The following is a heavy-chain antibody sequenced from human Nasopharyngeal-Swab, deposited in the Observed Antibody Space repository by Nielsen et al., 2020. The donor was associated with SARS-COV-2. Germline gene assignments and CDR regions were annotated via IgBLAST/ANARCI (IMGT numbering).Heavy chain of an antibody. CDR2: IKQDGSEK. Sequence: GESLKISCAASGFTFSSYWMSWVRQAPGKGLEWVANIKQDGSEKYYADSVKGRFTISRDNSKNTLYLQMNSLRAEDTAVYYCAIDPSGFGEFDYYYGMDVWGQGTTVTVSS. CDR3: AIDPSGFGEFDYYYGMDV. D-gene: IGHD3-10*01. V-gene: IGHV3-7*01. J-gene: IGHJ6*02. CDR1: GFTFSSYW.